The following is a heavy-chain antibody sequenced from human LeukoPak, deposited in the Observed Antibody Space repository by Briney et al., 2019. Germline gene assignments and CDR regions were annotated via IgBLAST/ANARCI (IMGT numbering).Heavy chain of an antibody. CDR3: ARVMSVGIAVADPFDY. V-gene: IGHV1-18*01. Sequence: ASAKVSCKASGYTFTSYGISWVRQAPGQGLEWMGWISAYNGNTNYAQKLQGRVTMTTDTSTSTAYMELRSLTSDDTAVYYCARVMSVGIAVADPFDYWGQGTLVTVSS. D-gene: IGHD6-19*01. J-gene: IGHJ4*02. CDR1: GYTFTSYG. CDR2: ISAYNGNT.